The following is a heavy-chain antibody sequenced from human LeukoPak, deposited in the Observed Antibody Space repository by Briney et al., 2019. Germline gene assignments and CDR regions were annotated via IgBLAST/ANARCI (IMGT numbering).Heavy chain of an antibody. CDR1: GFTFSSYG. V-gene: IGHV3-30*18. CDR2: ISYDGSNK. CDR3: AKAPGSGWYYFDY. D-gene: IGHD6-19*01. Sequence: PGGSLRLSCAASGFTFSSYGMHWVRQAPGKGLEWVAVISYDGSNKYYADSVKGRFIISRDNSKNTLYLQMNSLRAEDTAVYYCAKAPGSGWYYFDYWGQGTLVTVSS. J-gene: IGHJ4*02.